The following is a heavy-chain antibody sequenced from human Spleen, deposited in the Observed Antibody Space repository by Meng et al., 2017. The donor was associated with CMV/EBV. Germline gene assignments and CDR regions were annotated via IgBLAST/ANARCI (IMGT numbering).Heavy chain of an antibody. CDR2: IYSGGTT. CDR1: GFTVSSNY. D-gene: IGHD3-22*01. Sequence: GGSLRLSCAASGFTVSSNYMSWVRQAPGKGLEWVSVIYSGGTTHYVDSVKGRFTISRDNSKNTLFLQMNSLTAEDTAVYYCARIDYFDTRVKDYWGQGTLVTVSS. V-gene: IGHV3-66*02. J-gene: IGHJ4*02. CDR3: ARIDYFDTRVKDY.